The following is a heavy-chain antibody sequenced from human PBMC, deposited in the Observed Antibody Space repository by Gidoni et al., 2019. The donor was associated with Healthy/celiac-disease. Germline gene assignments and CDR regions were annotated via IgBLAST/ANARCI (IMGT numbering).Heavy chain of an antibody. D-gene: IGHD3-22*01. Sequence: QVQLVQSGAEVKKPGASVKVSCKASGYTFTSYYMHWGRQAPGQGLEWMGIINPSGGSTSYAQKFQGRVTMTRDTSTSTVYMELSSLRSEDTAVYYCAILQYYYDSSGFTESWGQGTLVTVSS. CDR3: AILQYYYDSSGFTES. CDR2: INPSGGST. V-gene: IGHV1-46*01. CDR1: GYTFTSYY. J-gene: IGHJ5*02.